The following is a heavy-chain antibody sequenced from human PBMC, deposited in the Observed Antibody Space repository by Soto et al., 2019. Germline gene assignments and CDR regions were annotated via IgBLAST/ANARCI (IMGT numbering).Heavy chain of an antibody. V-gene: IGHV4-59*01. CDR2: IYNSGST. D-gene: IGHD3-10*01. J-gene: IGHJ6*02. CDR3: ARARITMVREVIKYNMDV. CDR1: GGXISSYY. Sequence: PSETLSLTCTVSGGXISSYYWSWIRRPPGKGLEWIGYIYNSGSTHSNPSLQSRVTISVDTSKNQFSLKLSSVTAADTGIYYCARARITMVREVIKYNMDVWGQGTTVTVSS.